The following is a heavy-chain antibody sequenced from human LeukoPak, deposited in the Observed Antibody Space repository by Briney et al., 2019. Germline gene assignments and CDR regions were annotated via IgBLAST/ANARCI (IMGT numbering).Heavy chain of an antibody. D-gene: IGHD3-3*01. V-gene: IGHV3-11*01. J-gene: IGHJ6*02. CDR2: ISSSGSTI. Sequence: GGSLRLSCTASGFTFSSYAMSWIRQAPGEGLEWVSYISSSGSTIYYADSVKGRFTISRDNAKNSLYLQMNSLRAEDTAVYYCAREKVLRFLEWLSPYGMDVWGQGTTVTVSS. CDR3: AREKVLRFLEWLSPYGMDV. CDR1: GFTFSSYA.